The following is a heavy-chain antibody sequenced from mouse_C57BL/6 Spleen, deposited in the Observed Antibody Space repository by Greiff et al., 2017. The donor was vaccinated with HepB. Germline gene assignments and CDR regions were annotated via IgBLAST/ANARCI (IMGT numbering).Heavy chain of an antibody. CDR3: TRAPYYYGSYYYAMDY. V-gene: IGHV5-9-1*02. Sequence: EVMLVESGEGLVKPGGSLKLSCAASGFTFSSYAMSWVRQTPEKRLEWVAYISSGGDYIYYADTVKGRFTISRDNARNTLYLQMSSLKSEDTAMYYCTRAPYYYGSYYYAMDYWGQGTSVTVSS. J-gene: IGHJ4*01. D-gene: IGHD1-1*01. CDR1: GFTFSSYA. CDR2: ISSGGDYI.